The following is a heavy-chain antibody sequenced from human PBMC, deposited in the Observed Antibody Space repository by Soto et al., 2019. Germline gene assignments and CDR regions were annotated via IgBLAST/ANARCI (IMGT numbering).Heavy chain of an antibody. CDR3: ARQSVTTITGGKWFDP. D-gene: IGHD4-17*01. J-gene: IGHJ5*02. V-gene: IGHV5-51*01. CDR1: GYSFTSYW. CDR2: IYPGDSDT. Sequence: GESLKISCKGSGYSFTSYWIGWVRQTPGKGLEWMGIIYPGDSDTRYSPSFQGQVTISADKSISTAYLQWSSLKASDTAMYYCARQSVTTITGGKWFDPWGQGTLVTVSS.